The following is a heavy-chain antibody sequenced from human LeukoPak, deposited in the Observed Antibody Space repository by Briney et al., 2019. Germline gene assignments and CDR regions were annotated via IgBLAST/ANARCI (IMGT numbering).Heavy chain of an antibody. CDR1: GGSISSGSYY. J-gene: IGHJ4*02. CDR3: ASYRVGLDY. V-gene: IGHV4-39*01. Sequence: PSQTLSLTCTVSGGSISSGSYYWGWIRQPPGKGLEWIGSIYYSGSTYYNPSLKRRVTISVDTSKNQFSLKLSSVTAADTAVYYCASYRVGLDYWGQGTLVTVSS. CDR2: IYYSGST.